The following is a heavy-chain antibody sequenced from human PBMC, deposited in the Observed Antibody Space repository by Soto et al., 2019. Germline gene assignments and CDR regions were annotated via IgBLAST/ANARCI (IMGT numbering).Heavy chain of an antibody. V-gene: IGHV1-18*01. CDR3: ARDRGVAPPVAGNTHYYYYMDV. D-gene: IGHD6-19*01. Sequence: QDQLVQSGAEVKKPGASVKVSCKASGYSFTNYGITWVRQAPGQGLEWMGWISAFSGNTHSAQKLQGRVTMTTDASTSTAYLELRSLRSDDTAVYYCARDRGVAPPVAGNTHYYYYMDVWGKGTTVTVSS. J-gene: IGHJ6*03. CDR1: GYSFTNYG. CDR2: ISAFSGNT.